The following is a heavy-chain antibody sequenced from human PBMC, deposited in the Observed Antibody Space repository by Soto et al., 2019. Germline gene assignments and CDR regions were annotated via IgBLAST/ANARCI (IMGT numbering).Heavy chain of an antibody. CDR3: ARQGDCYHRMHD. CDR1: GGAISRYY. J-gene: IGHJ6*03. V-gene: IGHV4-59*08. Sequence: SETRSPTCTVSGGAISRYYWPWIRQPPGKGLEWIGYIYYSGSTNYNPSLKSRVTISVATSKTQFSLKLSSVTAADTAVYYCARQGDCYHRMHDWGKRRRVTV. D-gene: IGHD2-21*02. CDR2: IYYSGST.